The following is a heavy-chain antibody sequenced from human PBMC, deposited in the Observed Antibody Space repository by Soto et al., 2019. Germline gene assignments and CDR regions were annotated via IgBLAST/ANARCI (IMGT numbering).Heavy chain of an antibody. J-gene: IGHJ4*02. V-gene: IGHV3-53*01. CDR1: GFNVNSDY. CDR3: TRDGRGLGRLSLFEY. CDR2: IYSGETT. D-gene: IGHD2-21*02. Sequence: PGGSLRLSYAASGFNVNSDYMNWVRQTPGKGLEWVASIYSGETTYYADSVRGRFTISSDKSKNTLYFQLSSLRIEDTAVYYCTRDGRGLGRLSLFEYWGQGVLVTVSS.